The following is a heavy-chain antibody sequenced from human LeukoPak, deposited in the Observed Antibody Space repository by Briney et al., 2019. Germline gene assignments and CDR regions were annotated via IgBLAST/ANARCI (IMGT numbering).Heavy chain of an antibody. CDR2: ISAYNGNT. V-gene: IGHV1-18*01. CDR1: GYTFTSYG. J-gene: IGHJ4*02. D-gene: IGHD3-22*01. Sequence: GASVKVSCKASGYTFTSYGISWVRQAPGQGLEWMGWISAYNGNTNYAQKFQGRVTMTTETSTSTAYMELRSLRSDGTAVYYCARDRGRNSGNNYDSSGYYDYWGQGTLVTVSS. CDR3: ARDRGRNSGNNYDSSGYYDY.